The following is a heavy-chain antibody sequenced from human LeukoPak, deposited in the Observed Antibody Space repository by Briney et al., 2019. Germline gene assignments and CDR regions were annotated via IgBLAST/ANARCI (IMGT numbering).Heavy chain of an antibody. D-gene: IGHD5-12*01. Sequence: GGSLRLSCAASGFTFDDYGMSWVRQAPGKGLEWVSGINWNGDSTGYADSVKGRFIISRDNAKNSLSPQMSGLRAEDTALYYCAREVATVDYYYYMDVWGKGATVTVSS. J-gene: IGHJ6*03. CDR3: AREVATVDYYYYMDV. CDR1: GFTFDDYG. CDR2: INWNGDST. V-gene: IGHV3-20*04.